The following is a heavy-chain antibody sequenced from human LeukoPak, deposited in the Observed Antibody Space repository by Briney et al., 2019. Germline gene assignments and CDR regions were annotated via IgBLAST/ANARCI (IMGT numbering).Heavy chain of an antibody. J-gene: IGHJ5*02. CDR3: ASRTDFRIAVAGIAGNWFDP. V-gene: IGHV4-38-2*02. CDR1: GYSISSAYY. CDR2: IHYSGST. D-gene: IGHD6-19*01. Sequence: SETLSLTCSLSGYSISSAYYWGWIRQPPGKGLEWIATIHYSGSTYYNPSLKSRVTISVDTSKNQFSLKLSSVTAADTAVYYCASRTDFRIAVAGIAGNWFDPWGQGTLVTVSS.